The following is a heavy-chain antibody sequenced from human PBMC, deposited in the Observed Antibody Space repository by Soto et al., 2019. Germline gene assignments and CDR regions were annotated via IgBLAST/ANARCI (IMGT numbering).Heavy chain of an antibody. CDR2: IIPIFGTA. CDR1: GGTFSSYA. V-gene: IGHV1-69*13. Sequence: ASVKVSCKASGGTFSSYAISWVRQAPGQGLEWMGGIIPIFGTANYAQKFQGRVTITADESTSTAYMELSSLRSEDTAVYYCARSPTIVVVVAATISFDPWGHGTLVTVSS. CDR3: ARSPTIVVVVAATISFDP. D-gene: IGHD2-15*01. J-gene: IGHJ5*02.